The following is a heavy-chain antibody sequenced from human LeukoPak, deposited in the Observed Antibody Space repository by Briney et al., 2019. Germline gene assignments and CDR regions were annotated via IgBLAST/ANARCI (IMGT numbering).Heavy chain of an antibody. Sequence: GGSLRLSCTVSGFSFGHYAMSWFRQAPGKGLEWVGFIRSEAYGGTTEYAASVKGRFTISRDDSKSIAYLQMNRLKTEDTAMYYCAREGEYCSGGSCYWVDYWGQGTLVTVSS. CDR2: IRSEAYGGTT. CDR1: GFSFGHYA. CDR3: AREGEYCSGGSCYWVDY. J-gene: IGHJ4*02. D-gene: IGHD2-15*01. V-gene: IGHV3-49*03.